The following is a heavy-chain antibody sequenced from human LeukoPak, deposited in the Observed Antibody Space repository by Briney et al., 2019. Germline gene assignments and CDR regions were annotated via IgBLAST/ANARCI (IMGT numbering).Heavy chain of an antibody. CDR1: GFTFNSHA. CDR3: ARDKSAGADTGSSFYY. J-gene: IGHJ4*02. D-gene: IGHD3-10*01. V-gene: IGHV3-30*04. Sequence: GGSLRLSCAASGFTFNSHAMHWVRQAPSKGLEWLAFISWDGNVKYCADSVEGRFTISRDSPKNTLFLQMNSLRAEDTAVYYCARDKSAGADTGSSFYYWGQGALVTVSS. CDR2: ISWDGNVK.